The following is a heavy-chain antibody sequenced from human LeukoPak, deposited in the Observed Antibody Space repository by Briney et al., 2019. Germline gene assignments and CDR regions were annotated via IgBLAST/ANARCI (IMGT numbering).Heavy chain of an antibody. CDR1: GGSISSHY. CDR3: ARSSSRPIFDY. Sequence: SETLSLTCTVSGGSISSHYWSWIRQPPGKGLEWIGYIYYSGSTNYNPSLKSRVTISVDTSKNQFSLKLSSVTAADTAVYYCARSSSRPIFDYWGQGTLVTVSS. D-gene: IGHD6-6*01. CDR2: IYYSGST. J-gene: IGHJ4*02. V-gene: IGHV4-59*11.